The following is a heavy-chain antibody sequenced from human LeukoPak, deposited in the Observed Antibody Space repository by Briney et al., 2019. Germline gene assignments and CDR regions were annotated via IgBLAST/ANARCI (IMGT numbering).Heavy chain of an antibody. Sequence: GGSLRLSCAASGFPINSYTMNWVRQAPGKGLEWVSSISSSGIYVYYADSVKGRFTISRDNAKNSLYLQMNSLRAEDTAVYYCASESPLPRRYKVTTKEFDAFDIWGQGTMVTVSS. CDR3: ASESPLPRRYKVTTKEFDAFDI. CDR2: ISSSGIYV. J-gene: IGHJ3*02. CDR1: GFPINSYT. D-gene: IGHD4-17*01. V-gene: IGHV3-21*01.